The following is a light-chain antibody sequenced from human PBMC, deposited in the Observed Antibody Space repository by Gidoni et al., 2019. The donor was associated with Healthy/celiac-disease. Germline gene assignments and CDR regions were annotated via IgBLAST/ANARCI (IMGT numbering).Light chain of an antibody. V-gene: IGKV1-39*01. Sequence: DIQMTQSPSSLSASVGDRVTITCRASQSISSYLNWSQQKPGKAPKHLIYDASSLQSGVPSRLSGSGAGTDFTLTISSLQPEDFATYYCQQSYSTPLTFGGGTKVEIK. CDR2: DAS. J-gene: IGKJ4*01. CDR1: QSISSY. CDR3: QQSYSTPLT.